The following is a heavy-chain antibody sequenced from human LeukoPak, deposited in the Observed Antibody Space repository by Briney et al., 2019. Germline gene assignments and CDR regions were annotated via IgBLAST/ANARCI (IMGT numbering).Heavy chain of an antibody. J-gene: IGHJ4*02. V-gene: IGHV1-69*13. Sequence: SVKVSCKASGYTFTGYYMHWVRQAPGQGLEWMGGIIPIFGTANYAQKFQGRVTITADESTSTAYMELSSLRSEDTAVYYCARDGFPLGYYFDYWGQGTLVTVSS. CDR3: ARDGFPLGYYFDY. D-gene: IGHD3-22*01. CDR2: IIPIFGTA. CDR1: GYTFTGYY.